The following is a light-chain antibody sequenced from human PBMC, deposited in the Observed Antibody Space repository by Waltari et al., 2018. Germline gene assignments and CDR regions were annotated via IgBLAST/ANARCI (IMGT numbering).Light chain of an antibody. CDR2: DVS. J-gene: IGLJ1*01. CDR1: SSDVGVYKF. CDR3: SSFASGDTHV. V-gene: IGLV2-14*03. Sequence: QSALTQPASVSGSPGQSITISCTGTSSDVGVYKFVSWYQQHPDKAPKLVIFDVSNRPSGISSRFSGSKSGNTASLTISGLQPEDEADYYCSSFASGDTHVFGTGTKLTVL.